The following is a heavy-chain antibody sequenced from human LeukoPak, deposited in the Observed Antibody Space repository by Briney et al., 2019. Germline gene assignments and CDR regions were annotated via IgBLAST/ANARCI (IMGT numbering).Heavy chain of an antibody. CDR1: GVSISSSYSY. Sequence: SETLSLTCTVSGVSISSSYSYWGWIRQPPGMGLEWIGSIYYSGSTYYNPSLKSRVTISVDTSKNQFSLKLSSVTAADTAVYYCARRWLLRPGGFDPWGQGTLVTVSS. V-gene: IGHV4-39*07. D-gene: IGHD3-22*01. CDR2: IYYSGST. J-gene: IGHJ5*02. CDR3: ARRWLLRPGGFDP.